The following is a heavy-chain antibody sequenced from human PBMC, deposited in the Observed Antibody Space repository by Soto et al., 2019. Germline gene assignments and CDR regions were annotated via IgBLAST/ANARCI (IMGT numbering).Heavy chain of an antibody. CDR3: AREGEMPYYYYGLDV. CDR1: GYTFTTYG. J-gene: IGHJ6*02. CDR2: ISGYNGHT. D-gene: IGHD3-16*01. Sequence: QVQLVQSGAEARKPGASVKVSCKASGYTFTTYGISWVRQAPGQGLEWMGWISGYNGHTKQAQKFQGRVTTPXXXSXRTVDMALRSLRSDATAVYYCAREGEMPYYYYGLDVWGQGTTVTVSS. V-gene: IGHV1-18*01.